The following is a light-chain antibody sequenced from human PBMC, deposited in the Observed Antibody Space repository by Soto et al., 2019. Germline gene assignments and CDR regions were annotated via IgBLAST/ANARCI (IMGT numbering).Light chain of an antibody. CDR2: AAS. Sequence: DIQMTQSTSSLSASVGDRVTITCRASQSFSYYLNWYQQKPGKAPKLLIYAASSLQSGVPSRFTGSGSGTDFTLTISSLKHDDFATYDCQQTYIHPRAFGQGTKVEIK. J-gene: IGKJ1*01. V-gene: IGKV1-39*01. CDR3: QQTYIHPRA. CDR1: QSFSYY.